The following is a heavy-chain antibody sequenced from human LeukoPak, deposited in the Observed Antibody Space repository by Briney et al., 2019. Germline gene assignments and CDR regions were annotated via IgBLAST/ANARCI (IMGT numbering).Heavy chain of an antibody. D-gene: IGHD3-22*01. J-gene: IGHJ4*02. CDR1: GYTFTGYY. V-gene: IGHV1-2*02. CDR3: ARGRGYYDSSGYYLDY. Sequence: ASVRVSCKASGYTFTGYYMHWVRQAPGQGLEWMGGINPNSGGTNYAQKFQGRVTMTRDTSISTAYMELSRLRSDDTAVYYCARGRGYYDSSGYYLDYWGQGTLVTVSS. CDR2: INPNSGGT.